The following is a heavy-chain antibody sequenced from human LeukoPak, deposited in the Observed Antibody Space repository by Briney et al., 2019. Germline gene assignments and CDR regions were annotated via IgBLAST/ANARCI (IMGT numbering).Heavy chain of an antibody. CDR2: IYYSGNT. CDR3: AHFKGGSFDF. J-gene: IGHJ3*01. D-gene: IGHD1-26*01. Sequence: GSLRLSCAASGFAFSSQAMGWVRQPPGKGLEWIGSIYYSGNTYYNPSLKSRVTISVDTSKNQFSLKLTSVTAADTAVYYCAHFKGGSFDFWGQGTMVTVSS. V-gene: IGHV4-39*01. CDR1: GFAFSSQA.